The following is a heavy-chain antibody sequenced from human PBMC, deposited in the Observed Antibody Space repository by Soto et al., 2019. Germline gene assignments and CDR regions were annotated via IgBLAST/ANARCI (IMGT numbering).Heavy chain of an antibody. Sequence: QVQLVQSRGEVKKPGASVKVSCKTSGYSFTTYGISWVQQAPGQGLEWMGWISGYNGNTNYAQKLQGRVTMTTDTSTSTAYMELRRLRSDATAVYYCAREGPAPYYSYGMDVWGQGSTVTVSS. V-gene: IGHV1-18*01. CDR3: AREGPAPYYSYGMDV. CDR2: ISGYNGNT. J-gene: IGHJ6*02. CDR1: GYSFTTYG.